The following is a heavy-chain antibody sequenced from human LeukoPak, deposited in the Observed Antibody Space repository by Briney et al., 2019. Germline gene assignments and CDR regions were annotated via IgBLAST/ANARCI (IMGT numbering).Heavy chain of an antibody. V-gene: IGHV1-2*02. Sequence: ASVKVSCTASGYTFAGYYIHWVRQAPGQGLEWLGWINPNSTTTHYEQKFQGRVTMTRDTSISTAYMELRRLRSDDTAMYYCARVRDRMTGYKFDYWGQGTLVTVSS. CDR3: ARVRDRMTGYKFDY. CDR2: INPNSTTT. J-gene: IGHJ4*02. CDR1: GYTFAGYY. D-gene: IGHD5-18*01.